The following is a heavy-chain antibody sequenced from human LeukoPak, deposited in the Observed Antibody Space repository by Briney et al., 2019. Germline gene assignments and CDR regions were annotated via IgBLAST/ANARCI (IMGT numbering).Heavy chain of an antibody. V-gene: IGHV3-23*01. CDR3: ARDSPVCSY. CDR1: GFTLSRHG. J-gene: IGHJ4*02. Sequence: PGGSLRLSCAASGFTLSRHGMSWVRQAPGKGLEWVSALGDSGDSTYYADSVKGRFTISRDTSKNTLYLQMNSLRAEDTAVYYCARDSPVCSYWGQGTLVTVSS. D-gene: IGHD3-10*02. CDR2: LGDSGDST.